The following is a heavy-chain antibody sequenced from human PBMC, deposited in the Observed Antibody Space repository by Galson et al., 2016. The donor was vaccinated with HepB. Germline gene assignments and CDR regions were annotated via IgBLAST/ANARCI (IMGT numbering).Heavy chain of an antibody. J-gene: IGHJ4*02. V-gene: IGHV3-13*04. Sequence: SLRLSCAASGFTFSTYDMYWVRQTTEKGLEWVSGIGIAGDTFYPDSVKGRFTVSRENGKNSLYLRMNSLRAGDTAVYYCARAGSKHGDPVDYWGPGTLVTVST. CDR3: ARAGSKHGDPVDY. CDR2: IGIAGDT. CDR1: GFTFSTYD. D-gene: IGHD4-17*01.